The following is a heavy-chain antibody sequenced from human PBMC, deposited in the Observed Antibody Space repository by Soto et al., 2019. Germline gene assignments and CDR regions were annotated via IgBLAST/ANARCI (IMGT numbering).Heavy chain of an antibody. J-gene: IGHJ4*02. CDR1: GFTFSNAW. V-gene: IGHV3-15*01. Sequence: GGSLRLSCAASGFTFSNAWMSWVRQAPGKGLEWVGRIKSKTDGGTTDYAAPVKGRFTISRDDSKNTLYLQMNSLRVEDTAVYYCAKARTYCCGEPQDSWGQGTLVTVSS. CDR3: AKARTYCCGEPQDS. D-gene: IGHD3-10*01. CDR2: IKSKTDGGTT.